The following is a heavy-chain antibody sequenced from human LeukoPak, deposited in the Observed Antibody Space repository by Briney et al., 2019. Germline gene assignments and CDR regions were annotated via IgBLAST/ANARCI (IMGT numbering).Heavy chain of an antibody. D-gene: IGHD6-13*01. CDR1: GFTFSIYG. CDR2: IWSDGSQK. Sequence: GGSLRLSCAASGFTFSIYGMHWIRQAPGKGLEWVAVIWSDGSQKYYADSMKGRLTISRDNSKNMVFLQMNSLRVEDTAIYYCVSAAGAFGMWGQGTLVTVSS. V-gene: IGHV3-33*01. CDR3: VSAAGAFGM. J-gene: IGHJ3*02.